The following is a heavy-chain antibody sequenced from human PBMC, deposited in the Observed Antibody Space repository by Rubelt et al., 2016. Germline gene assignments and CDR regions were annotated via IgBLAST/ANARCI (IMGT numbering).Heavy chain of an antibody. CDR3: ARAARSLVRDILTGYYSEHDDAFDI. CDR1: GCSISSGGYY. J-gene: IGHJ3*02. D-gene: IGHD3-9*01. CDR2: INHSGST. Sequence: QVQLQESGPGLVKPSQTMSLTCTVSGCSISSGGYYWSWIRQPPGKGLEWIGEINHSGSTNYNPSLTSRVTISVDTSKNQFSLKRSSVTAADTAVYYCARAARSLVRDILTGYYSEHDDAFDIWGQGTMVTVSS. V-gene: IGHV4-31*03.